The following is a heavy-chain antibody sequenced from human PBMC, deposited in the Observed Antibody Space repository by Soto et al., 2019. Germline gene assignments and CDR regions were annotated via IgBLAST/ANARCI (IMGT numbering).Heavy chain of an antibody. D-gene: IGHD2-21*01. V-gene: IGHV3-7*01. CDR3: ASARHIGP. J-gene: IGHJ5*02. CDR2: IGQDGSQR. Sequence: GGSLRLSCTASGFTFSNFWMSWVRQAPGKGLEWVANIGQDGSQRNYVDSVKGRFTISRDNAENSLYLQMNSLRAEDTAIYYCASARHIGPWGQGTLVTVSS. CDR1: GFTFSNFW.